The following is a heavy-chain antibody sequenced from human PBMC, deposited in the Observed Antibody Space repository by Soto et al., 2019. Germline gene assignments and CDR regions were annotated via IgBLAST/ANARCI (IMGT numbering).Heavy chain of an antibody. D-gene: IGHD2-21*01. J-gene: IGHJ6*02. CDR2: IYYSGST. CDR3: ARVWGYCGSEYYAYGMDV. CDR1: GGSISSYY. V-gene: IGHV4-59*08. Sequence: ASETLSLTCTVSGGSISSYYWSWIRQPPGKGLEWIGYIYYSGSTNYNPSLKSRVTISVDTSKNQFALKLSSVTAADTAVYYCARVWGYCGSEYYAYGMDVWGQGTAVTVSS.